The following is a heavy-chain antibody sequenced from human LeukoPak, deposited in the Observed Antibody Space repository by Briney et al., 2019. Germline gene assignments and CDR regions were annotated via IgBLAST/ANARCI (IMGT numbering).Heavy chain of an antibody. D-gene: IGHD4-11*01. Sequence: ASAKVSCKASGYTFTSYDINWVRQATGQGLEWMGWMNPNSGNTGYAQKFQGRVTMTRNTSISTAYMELSSLRSEDTAVYYCARGGPPTSLPGGLSTGPSNYYMDVWGKGTTVTVSS. V-gene: IGHV1-8*01. CDR3: ARGGPPTSLPGGLSTGPSNYYMDV. CDR2: MNPNSGNT. CDR1: GYTFTSYD. J-gene: IGHJ6*03.